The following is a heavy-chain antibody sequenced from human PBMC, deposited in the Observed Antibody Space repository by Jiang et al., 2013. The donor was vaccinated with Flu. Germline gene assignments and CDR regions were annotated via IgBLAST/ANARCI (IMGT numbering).Heavy chain of an antibody. CDR3: ARGRGSGPVV. J-gene: IGHJ4*02. D-gene: IGHD6-19*01. CDR1: GGSFSGYY. V-gene: IGHV4-34*01. CDR2: INHSGST. Sequence: SETLSLTCAVYGGSFSGYYWSWIRQPPGKGLEWIGEINHSGSTNYNPSLKSRVTISVDTSKNQFSLKLSSVTAADTAVYYCARGRGSGPVVWGQGTLVTVSS.